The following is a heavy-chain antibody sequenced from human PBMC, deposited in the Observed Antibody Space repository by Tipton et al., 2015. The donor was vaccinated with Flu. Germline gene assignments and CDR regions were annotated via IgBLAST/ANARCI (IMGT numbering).Heavy chain of an antibody. V-gene: IGHV3-48*01. J-gene: IGHJ6*04. CDR2: ISSSTSTI. CDR1: GFTFSFYS. D-gene: IGHD3-3*01. CDR3: ARAHRSLVWSGDV. Sequence: GSLRLSCAASGFTFSFYSMNWVRQAPGKGPECVSHISSSTSTIYYADSVKGRFTISRDDAQNSLYLQMSSLRAEDSAVYYCARAHRSLVWSGDVWGKGTTVTVSS.